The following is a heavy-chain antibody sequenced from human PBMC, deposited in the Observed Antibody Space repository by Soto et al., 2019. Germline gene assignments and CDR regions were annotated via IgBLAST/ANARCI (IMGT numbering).Heavy chain of an antibody. CDR2: MHYTGFS. J-gene: IGHJ4*02. D-gene: IGHD3-10*01. CDR3: ATWYGNACYTY. Sequence: SETPSLTCSFPHDSVTSHYLTWIRQSPEKGLEWIGYMHYTGFSHYNPSLKSRLTISVDRSKNQFTLQLTSVTVADTAVYYCATWYGNACYTYWGQRTQVTVSS. V-gene: IGHV4-59*02. CDR1: HDSVTSHY.